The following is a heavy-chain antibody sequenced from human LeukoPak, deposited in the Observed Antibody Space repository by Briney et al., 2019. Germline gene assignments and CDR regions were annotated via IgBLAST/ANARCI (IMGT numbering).Heavy chain of an antibody. V-gene: IGHV3-23*01. CDR3: AKDRYSSR. Sequence: GGSLRLSCAASGFTFSSSAMSWVRQAPGKGLEWVSAISNNGGYTYYADSVQGRFTISRDNSKSTLCLQMNSLRAEDTAVYYCAKDRYSSRWGQGTLVTVSS. CDR1: GFTFSSSA. J-gene: IGHJ4*02. D-gene: IGHD5-18*01. CDR2: ISNNGGYT.